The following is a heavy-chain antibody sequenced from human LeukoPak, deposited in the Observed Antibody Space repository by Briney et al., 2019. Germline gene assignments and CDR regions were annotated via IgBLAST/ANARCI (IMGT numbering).Heavy chain of an antibody. Sequence: GGSLRLSCAASGFTFSSYSMNWVRQAPGKGLEWVSSISSDSKYIYYADSVKGRFTISRDNTKNSLFLQLNSLRAEDTAVYYCARHAEYYDILTASGYWGQGTPVTVSS. V-gene: IGHV3-21*01. CDR3: ARHAEYYDILTASGY. CDR1: GFTFSSYS. CDR2: ISSDSKYI. D-gene: IGHD3-9*01. J-gene: IGHJ1*01.